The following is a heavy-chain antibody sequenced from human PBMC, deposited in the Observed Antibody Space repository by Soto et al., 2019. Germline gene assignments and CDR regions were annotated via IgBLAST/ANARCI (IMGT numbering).Heavy chain of an antibody. CDR1: GGSISSGDYY. CDR2: IYYSGST. Sequence: PSETLSLTCTVSGGSISSGDYYWSWIRQPPGKGLEWIGYIYYSGSTYYNPSLKSRVTISVDTSKNQFSLKLSSVTAADTAVYYCARDRTRYYGSGSYYEFDYWGQGTLVTVSS. V-gene: IGHV4-30-4*01. J-gene: IGHJ4*02. CDR3: ARDRTRYYGSGSYYEFDY. D-gene: IGHD3-10*01.